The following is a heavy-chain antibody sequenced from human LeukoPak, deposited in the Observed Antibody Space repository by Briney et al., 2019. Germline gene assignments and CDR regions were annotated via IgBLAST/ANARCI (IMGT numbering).Heavy chain of an antibody. Sequence: SETLSLTCTVSGGSISSYYWSWIRQPPGKGLEWIGYIYYSGSTNYNPSLKSRVTISVDTSKNQFSLKLSSVTAADTAVYYCARRVVGAILHYWGQGTLVTVSS. J-gene: IGHJ4*02. D-gene: IGHD1-26*01. CDR1: GGSISSYY. CDR2: IYYSGST. V-gene: IGHV4-59*08. CDR3: ARRVVGAILHY.